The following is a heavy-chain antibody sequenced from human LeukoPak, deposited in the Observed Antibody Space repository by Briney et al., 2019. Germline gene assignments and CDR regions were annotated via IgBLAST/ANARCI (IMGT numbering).Heavy chain of an antibody. D-gene: IGHD3-22*01. J-gene: IGHJ4*02. CDR3: TTESRHDNYYDSSGPVFFDY. Sequence: PGGSLRLSCAASGFTFSSYGMHWVRQAPGKGLEWVGRIKSKTDGGTTDYAAPVKGRFTISRDDSKNTLYLQMNSLKTEDTAVYYCTTESRHDNYYDSSGPVFFDYWGQGTLVTVSS. CDR2: IKSKTDGGTT. V-gene: IGHV3-15*01. CDR1: GFTFSSYG.